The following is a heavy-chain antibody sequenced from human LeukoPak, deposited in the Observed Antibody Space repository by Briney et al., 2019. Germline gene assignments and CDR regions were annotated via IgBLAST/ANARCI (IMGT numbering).Heavy chain of an antibody. Sequence: SVKVSCKASGGTFTHYVISWVRQAPGRGLEWMGGIIPIFDTADYAQKFQGRVTITADESTSTAYMELSSLRSEDTAVYYCAVGVRGTGSYQIWGHAFDIWGQGTMVTVSS. CDR3: AVGVRGTGSYQIWGHAFDI. CDR2: IIPIFDTA. V-gene: IGHV1-69*13. J-gene: IGHJ3*02. D-gene: IGHD3-10*01. CDR1: GGTFTHYV.